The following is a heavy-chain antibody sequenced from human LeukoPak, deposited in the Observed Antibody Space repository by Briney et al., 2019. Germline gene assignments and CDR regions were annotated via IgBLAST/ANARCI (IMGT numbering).Heavy chain of an antibody. J-gene: IGHJ6*03. CDR2: MNPNSGNK. CDR1: GYSFTNFD. CDR3: ARGPQWRGDYYYMDV. D-gene: IGHD6-19*01. Sequence: ASVRVSCKASGYSFTNFDINWMRQATGQGLEWMGWMNPNSGNKGYAQKFQGRVSMTMNTSITTDYMELSSLRSEDTAVYYCARGPQWRGDYYYMDVWGRGTTVTVSS. V-gene: IGHV1-8*01.